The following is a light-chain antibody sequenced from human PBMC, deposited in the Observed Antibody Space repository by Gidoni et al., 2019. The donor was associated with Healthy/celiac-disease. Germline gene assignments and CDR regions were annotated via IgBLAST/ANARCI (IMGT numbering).Light chain of an antibody. J-gene: IGKJ1*01. CDR1: QSVSSSY. CDR2: GAS. Sequence: DILFTQSPGTLSLSPGERATLSCRSSQSVSSSYLAWYQQKPGQAPRLLIYGASSRATGMPDRFSGSGSGTDFTLTISRLEPEDFAVYYCQQYGSSPKTFGQGTKVEIK. CDR3: QQYGSSPKT. V-gene: IGKV3-20*01.